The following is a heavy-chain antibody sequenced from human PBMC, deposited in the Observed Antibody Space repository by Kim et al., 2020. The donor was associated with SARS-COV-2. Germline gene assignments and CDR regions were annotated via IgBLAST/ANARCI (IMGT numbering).Heavy chain of an antibody. J-gene: IGHJ4*02. D-gene: IGHD4-17*01. CDR3: AGYDYGDLYYFDY. V-gene: IGHV4-39*01. CDR2: IYYSGST. CDR1: GGSISSSSYY. Sequence: SGTLSLTCTVSGGSISSSSYYWGWIRQPPGKGLEWIGSIYYSGSTYYNPSLRSRVTISVDTSKNQFSLKLSSVTAADTAVYYCAGYDYGDLYYFDYWGQGTLVTVSS.